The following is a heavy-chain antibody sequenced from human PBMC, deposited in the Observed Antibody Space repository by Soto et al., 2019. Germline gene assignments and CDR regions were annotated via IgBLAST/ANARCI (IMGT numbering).Heavy chain of an antibody. CDR1: GFTFSSYS. D-gene: IGHD2-15*01. V-gene: IGHV3-21*01. CDR3: AREGKTGVVVVAAPYYFDY. CDR2: ISSSSSYI. J-gene: IGHJ4*02. Sequence: GGSLRLSCAASGFTFSSYSMNWVRQAPGKGLEWVSSISSSSSYIYYADSVKGRFTISRDNAKNSLYLQMNSLRAEDTAVYYCAREGKTGVVVVAAPYYFDYWGQGTLVTVSS.